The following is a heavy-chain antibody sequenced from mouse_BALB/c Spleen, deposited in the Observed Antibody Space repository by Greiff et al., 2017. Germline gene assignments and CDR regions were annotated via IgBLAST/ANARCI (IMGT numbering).Heavy chain of an antibody. CDR1: GYTFTDYN. CDR2: IYPYNGGT. V-gene: IGHV1S29*02. Sequence: SGPELVKPGASVKISCKASGYTFTDYNMHWVKQSHGKSLEWIGYIYPYNGGTGYNQKFKSKATLTVDNSSSTAYMELRSLTSEDSAVYYCARLGNIYDGYYFDYWGQGTTLTVSS. CDR3: ARLGNIYDGYYFDY. J-gene: IGHJ2*01. D-gene: IGHD2-3*01.